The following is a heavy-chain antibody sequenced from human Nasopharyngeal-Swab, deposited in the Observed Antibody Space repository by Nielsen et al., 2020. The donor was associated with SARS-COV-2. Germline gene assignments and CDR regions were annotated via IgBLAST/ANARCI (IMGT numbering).Heavy chain of an antibody. V-gene: IGHV4-4*02. CDR3: ARGGYYGSGSYQN. J-gene: IGHJ4*02. D-gene: IGHD3-10*01. Sequence: SETLSLTCAVSGGSISSSNWWSWVRQPPGKGLEWIGEIYHSGSTNYNPSLKSRVTISVDKSKNQFSLKLSSVTAADTAVYYCARGGYYGSGSYQNWGQGTPVTVSS. CDR2: IYHSGST. CDR1: GGSISSSNW.